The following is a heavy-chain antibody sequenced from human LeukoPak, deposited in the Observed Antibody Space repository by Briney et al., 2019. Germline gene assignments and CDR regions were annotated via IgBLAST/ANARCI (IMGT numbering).Heavy chain of an antibody. CDR2: IKSKTGGGTA. D-gene: IGHD6-19*01. Sequence: NSGGSLRLSCAVSGFTFSSYAMTWVRLAPGKGLEWVGRIKSKTGGGTADYAAPMKGRFTISRDDSKNTMYLQMNSLKTEDTALYYCVTEFRGSGGWWGAFDVWGQGTMVTVSS. J-gene: IGHJ3*01. CDR1: GFTFSSYA. CDR3: VTEFRGSGGWWGAFDV. V-gene: IGHV3-15*01.